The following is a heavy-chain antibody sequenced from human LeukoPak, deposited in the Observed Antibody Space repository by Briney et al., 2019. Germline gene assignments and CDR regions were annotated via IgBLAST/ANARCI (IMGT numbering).Heavy chain of an antibody. CDR2: IRNDGSNK. CDR3: AKAALGRGFWSTTSCFLDS. CDR1: EFTFSTYG. J-gene: IGHJ4*02. D-gene: IGHD2-2*01. V-gene: IGHV3-30*02. Sequence: GGSLRLSCAASEFTFSTYGMHWVRQAPGKGLEWVAFIRNDGSNKYHGDSVKGRFTISRDNSKNTLYLQMNSLRVEDTAVYYCAKAALGRGFWSTTSCFLDSWGQGTLVTVSS.